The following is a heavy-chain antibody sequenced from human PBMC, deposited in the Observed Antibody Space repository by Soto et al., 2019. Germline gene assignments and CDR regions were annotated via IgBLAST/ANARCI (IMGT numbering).Heavy chain of an antibody. CDR3: TPAEMTSHPDY. D-gene: IGHD2-21*02. V-gene: IGHV3-73*02. Sequence: EVRLVESGGGLVQPGGSLQLSCAVSGFTFSASAMHWVRQASGKGLEWVGRIRSKSNKYATTYAASLGGRFTISRDDSKNTAYLQMNSLKTEDTAVYYCTPAEMTSHPDYWGQGTQVTVSS. J-gene: IGHJ4*02. CDR1: GFTFSASA. CDR2: IRSKSNKYAT.